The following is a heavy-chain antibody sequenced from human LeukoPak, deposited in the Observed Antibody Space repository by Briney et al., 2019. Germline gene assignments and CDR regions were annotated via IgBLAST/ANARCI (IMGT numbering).Heavy chain of an antibody. Sequence: GRSLRLTCAASGFTFTGYAMHWVRQAPGKGLEWVAVIWSAGSNKYYADSVKGRFTISRDNSKNTVYLQINSLRAEDTAVYYCARDSSMVRGVFDPWGQGTLVTVSS. CDR3: ARDSSMVRGVFDP. CDR2: IWSAGSNK. V-gene: IGHV3-33*01. D-gene: IGHD3-10*01. CDR1: GFTFTGYA. J-gene: IGHJ5*02.